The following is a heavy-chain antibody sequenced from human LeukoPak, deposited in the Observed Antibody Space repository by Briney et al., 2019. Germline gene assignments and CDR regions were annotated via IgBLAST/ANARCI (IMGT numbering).Heavy chain of an antibody. CDR1: GFTFSDYY. CDR2: ISSSGSTI. J-gene: IGHJ3*01. D-gene: IGHD6-19*01. Sequence: GGSLRLSCAASGFTFSDYYMSWIRQAPGKGLEWVSYISSSGSTIYYADSVKGRFAISRDNGRNSLYLQMNHLRDDDTVVYYCARDTSGWYNDAFDLWGQGTRVIVSS. V-gene: IGHV3-11*04. CDR3: ARDTSGWYNDAFDL.